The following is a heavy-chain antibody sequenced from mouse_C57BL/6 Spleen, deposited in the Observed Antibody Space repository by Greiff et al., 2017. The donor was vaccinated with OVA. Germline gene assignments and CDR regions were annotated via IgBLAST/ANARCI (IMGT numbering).Heavy chain of an antibody. D-gene: IGHD1-1*01. CDR2: IYPRSGNT. CDR1: GYTFTSYG. CDR3: ARRGFTTVENYAMDY. V-gene: IGHV1-81*01. J-gene: IGHJ4*01. Sequence: QVQLQQSGAELARPGASVKLSCKASGYTFTSYGISWVKQRTGQGLEWIGEIYPRSGNTYYNEKFKGKATLTADKSSSTAYMELRSLTSEDSAVYFCARRGFTTVENYAMDYWGQGTSVTVSS.